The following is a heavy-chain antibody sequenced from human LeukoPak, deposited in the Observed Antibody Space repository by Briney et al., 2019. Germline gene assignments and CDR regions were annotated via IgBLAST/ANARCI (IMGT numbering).Heavy chain of an antibody. J-gene: IGHJ4*02. CDR3: AKDKLGAGGQSDC. V-gene: IGHV3-23*01. D-gene: IGHD6-13*01. CDR1: GFTFSSYA. Sequence: GGSLRLSCAASGFTFSSYAMSWVRQAPGKGLEWVSSISGSGGGTYYTDSVQGRFTMSRDNSKNTLSLQMNSLRAEDTALYYCAKDKLGAGGQSDCWGQGTLVTVSS. CDR2: ISGSGGGT.